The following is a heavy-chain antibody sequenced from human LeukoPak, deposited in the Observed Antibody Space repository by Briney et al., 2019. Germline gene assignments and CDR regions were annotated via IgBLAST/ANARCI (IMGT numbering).Heavy chain of an antibody. V-gene: IGHV3-74*01. CDR2: IKRDGSGA. CDR1: GFTISFNS. CDR3: ARSNGFGMDV. J-gene: IGHJ6*01. Sequence: GGSLRLSCAASGFTISFNSMHWVRQGPGKGLVWVSRIKRDGSGATYADSVKGRVTISRDNAKNTLYLQMNSLRAEDTAVYYCARSNGFGMDVWGQGTTVTVSS. D-gene: IGHD2-8*01.